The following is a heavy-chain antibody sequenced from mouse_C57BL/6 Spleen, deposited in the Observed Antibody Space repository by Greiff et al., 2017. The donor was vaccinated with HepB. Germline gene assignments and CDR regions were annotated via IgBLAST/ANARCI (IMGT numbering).Heavy chain of an antibody. Sequence: EVQRVESGPGLVKPSQSLSLTCSVTGYSITSGYYWNWIRQFPGNKLEWMGYISYDGSNNYNPSLKNRISITRDTSKNQFFLKLNSVTTEDTATYYCARQDYSNYFYAMDYWGQGTSVTVSS. V-gene: IGHV3-6*01. CDR1: GYSITSGYY. J-gene: IGHJ4*01. CDR2: ISYDGSN. D-gene: IGHD2-5*01. CDR3: ARQDYSNYFYAMDY.